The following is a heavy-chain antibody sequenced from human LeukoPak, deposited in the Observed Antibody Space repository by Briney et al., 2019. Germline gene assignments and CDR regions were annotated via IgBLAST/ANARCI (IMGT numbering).Heavy chain of an antibody. CDR1: GFTFSSYG. J-gene: IGHJ4*02. D-gene: IGHD3-22*01. Sequence: GRSLRLSCAASGFTFSSYGMHWVRQAPGKGLEWVALIRYDGSNKYYADSVKGRFTISRDNSKNTLYLQMNSLRAEDTAVYYCASPYYYDSYFDYWGQGTLVTVSS. CDR2: IRYDGSNK. CDR3: ASPYYYDSYFDY. V-gene: IGHV3-30*02.